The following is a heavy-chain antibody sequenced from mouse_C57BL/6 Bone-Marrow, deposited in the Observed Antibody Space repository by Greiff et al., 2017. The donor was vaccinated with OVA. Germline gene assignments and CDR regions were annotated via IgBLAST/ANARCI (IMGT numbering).Heavy chain of an antibody. CDR2: IYPRDGST. CDR1: GYTFTDHT. Sequence: QVQLQQSDAELVKPGASVKISCKVSGYTFTDHTIHWMKQRPEQGLEWIGYIYPRDGSTKYNEKFKGKATLTADKSSSPAYMQLNSLTSEDSAVYCCAREGAYYYGSRVDYWGQGTTLTVSS. CDR3: AREGAYYYGSRVDY. J-gene: IGHJ2*01. V-gene: IGHV1-78*01. D-gene: IGHD1-1*01.